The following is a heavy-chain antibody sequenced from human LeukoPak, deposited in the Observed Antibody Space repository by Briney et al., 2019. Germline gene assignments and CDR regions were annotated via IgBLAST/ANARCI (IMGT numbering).Heavy chain of an antibody. D-gene: IGHD3-3*01. CDR1: GFTISYYA. Sequence: GGSLRLSCAASGFTISYYAFNWVRQPPAQGLELVSAISGSGGSTYYADSVKGRFTISRDNSKNTLSLQMNSLRAEDTAVYSCAVPDYDFFSVYQYWGQGTLVTVSS. V-gene: IGHV3-23*01. CDR2: ISGSGGST. J-gene: IGHJ4*02. CDR3: AVPDYDFFSVYQY.